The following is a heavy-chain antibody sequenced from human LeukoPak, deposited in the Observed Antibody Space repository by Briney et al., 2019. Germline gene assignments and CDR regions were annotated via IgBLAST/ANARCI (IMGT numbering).Heavy chain of an antibody. CDR1: GGSISSSNW. CDR3: ARDQPWFGEGWYFDY. V-gene: IGHV4-4*02. Sequence: SGALSLTCAVSGGSISSSNWWSWVRQPPGKGLEWIGEIYHSGSTNYNPSLKSRVTISVDKSKNQFSLKLSSVTAADTAVYYCARDQPWFGEGWYFDYWGQGTLVTVSS. J-gene: IGHJ4*02. CDR2: IYHSGST. D-gene: IGHD3-10*01.